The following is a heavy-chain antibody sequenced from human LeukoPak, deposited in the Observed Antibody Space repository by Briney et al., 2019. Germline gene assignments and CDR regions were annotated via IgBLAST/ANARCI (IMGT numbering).Heavy chain of an antibody. CDR3: LATIPTGY. J-gene: IGHJ4*02. CDR1: AFAVSINY. CDR2: IKSKTDGGTT. V-gene: IGHV3-15*01. D-gene: IGHD5-24*01. Sequence: GGSLRLSCTASAFAVSINYMSWVRQAPGKGLEWVGRIKSKTDGGTTDYAAPVKGRFTISRDDSKNTLYLQMNSLKTEDTAVYYCLATIPTGYWGQGTLVTVSS.